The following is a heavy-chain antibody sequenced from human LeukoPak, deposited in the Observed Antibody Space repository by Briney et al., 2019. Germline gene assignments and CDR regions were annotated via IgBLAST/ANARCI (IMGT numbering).Heavy chain of an antibody. J-gene: IGHJ3*02. CDR1: GFTVSSSY. CDR2: IYSGGGT. CDR3: ARGAYDSSAYWAFDI. Sequence: GGSLRLSCAASGFTVSSSYMNWVRQAPGKGLEWVSLIYSGGGTYYADSVKGRFTISRDNSKNTLYLQMNSLRAEDTAVYYCARGAYDSSAYWAFDIWGQGTMVTVSS. D-gene: IGHD3-22*01. V-gene: IGHV3-66*01.